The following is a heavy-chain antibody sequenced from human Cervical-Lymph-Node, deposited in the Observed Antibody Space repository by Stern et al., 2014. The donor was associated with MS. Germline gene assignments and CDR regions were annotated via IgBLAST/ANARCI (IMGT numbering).Heavy chain of an antibody. D-gene: IGHD2-15*01. CDR2: ISAYNGDT. V-gene: IGHV1-18*01. CDR1: GYTFTSYG. Sequence: VQLVESGAEVKKPGASVKVSCKASGYTFTSYGISWVRQAPGQGLEWMGVISAYNGDTDFAQKLQVRVTVTTDTSSSTAYMELRSLRSDDTAVYYCARGLRGSENAFDIWGQGTMVTVSS. CDR3: ARGLRGSENAFDI. J-gene: IGHJ3*02.